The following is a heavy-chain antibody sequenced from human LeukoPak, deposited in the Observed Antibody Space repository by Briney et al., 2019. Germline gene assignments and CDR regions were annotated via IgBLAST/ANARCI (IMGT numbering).Heavy chain of an antibody. V-gene: IGHV3-48*03. CDR1: GFTFSSYE. Sequence: PGGSLRLSCAASGFTFSSYEMNWVRRAPGKGLEWVSYISTSGGTIYYADSVKGRFTISRDNAKNSLYLQMNSLRAEDTAVYYCARDSYYGGTQDYWGQGTLVTVSS. CDR3: ARDSYYGGTQDY. D-gene: IGHD4-23*01. CDR2: ISTSGGTI. J-gene: IGHJ4*02.